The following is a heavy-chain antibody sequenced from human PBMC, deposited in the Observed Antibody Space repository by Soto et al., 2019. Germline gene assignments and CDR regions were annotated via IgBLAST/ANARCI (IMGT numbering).Heavy chain of an antibody. D-gene: IGHD3-16*01. V-gene: IGHV4-59*01. CDR1: GGSISSYY. CDR2: IYYSGST. CDR3: ATLSRRGNYLGY. J-gene: IGHJ4*02. Sequence: ASETLSLTCTVSGGSISSYYWSWIRQPPGKGLEWIGYIYYSGSTNYNPSLKSRVTISVDTSKNQFSLKLSSVTAADTAVYYCATLSRRGNYLGYWGQGTLVTVSS.